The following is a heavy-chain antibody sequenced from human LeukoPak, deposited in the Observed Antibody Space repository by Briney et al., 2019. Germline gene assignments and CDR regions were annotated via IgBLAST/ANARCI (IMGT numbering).Heavy chain of an antibody. Sequence: SETLSLTCTVSGYSISSGYYWGWIRQPPGKGLEWIGSIYHSGSTYYNPSLKSRVSISVDTSRNHFSLKVTSVTAADTAVYYCAREWQYQFDYWGQGRLVTISS. CDR2: IYHSGST. CDR1: GYSISSGYY. CDR3: AREWQYQFDY. D-gene: IGHD4-11*01. J-gene: IGHJ4*02. V-gene: IGHV4-38-2*02.